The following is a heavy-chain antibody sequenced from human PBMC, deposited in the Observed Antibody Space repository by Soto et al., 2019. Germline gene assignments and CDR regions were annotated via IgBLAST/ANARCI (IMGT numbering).Heavy chain of an antibody. Sequence: SETLSLTCTVSGGSISSSSYYWGWIRQPPGKGLEWIGSIYYSGSTYYNPSLKSRVTISVDTSKKQFSLKPSSVTAADTAFYYCARTERITIFGVVGPFDPWGQGTLVTISS. D-gene: IGHD3-3*01. J-gene: IGHJ5*02. V-gene: IGHV4-39*07. CDR1: GGSISSSSYY. CDR3: ARTERITIFGVVGPFDP. CDR2: IYYSGST.